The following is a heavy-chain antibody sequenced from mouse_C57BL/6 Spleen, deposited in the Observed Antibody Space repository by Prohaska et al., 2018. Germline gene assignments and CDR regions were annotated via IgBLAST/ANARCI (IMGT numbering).Heavy chain of an antibody. J-gene: IGHJ1*03. Sequence: QVQLKQSGAELVRPGASVKLSCKASGYTFTDYYINWVKQRPGQGLEWIARIYPGSGNTYYNEKFKGKATLTAEKSSSTAYMQLSSLTSEDSAVYFCARGVRYFDVWGTGTTVTVSS. CDR3: ARGVRYFDV. CDR2: IYPGSGNT. D-gene: IGHD6-1*01. CDR1: GYTFTDYY. V-gene: IGHV1-76*01.